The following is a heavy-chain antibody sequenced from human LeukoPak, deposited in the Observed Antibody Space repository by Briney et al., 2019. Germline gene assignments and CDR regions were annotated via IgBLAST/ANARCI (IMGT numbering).Heavy chain of an antibody. J-gene: IGHJ1*01. V-gene: IGHV3-30*02. CDR2: IRYDGSNK. CDR3: AKAPSPQQLVLWHDYFQH. CDR1: GFTISSYG. D-gene: IGHD6-13*01. Sequence: PGGSLRLSCAASGFTISSYGMHWVRQAPGKGLEWVAFIRYDGSNKYYADSVKGRFTISRDNSKNTLYLQMNSLRAEDTAVYYCAKAPSPQQLVLWHDYFQHWGQGTLVTVSS.